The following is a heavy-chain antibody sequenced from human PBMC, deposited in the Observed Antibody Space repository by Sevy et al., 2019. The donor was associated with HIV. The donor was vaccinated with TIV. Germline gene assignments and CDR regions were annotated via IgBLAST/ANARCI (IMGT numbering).Heavy chain of an antibody. J-gene: IGHJ6*02. D-gene: IGHD2-21*01. CDR1: GLTFGEYA. CDR2: ISFDGSKH. Sequence: VGSLRLSCGVSGLTFGEYAMHWVRQAPGKGLEWVALISFDGSKHYYADSVGGRFTISRDNSKNTLYLQMNGLRAEDTAVYYCAKPLPNYSYYYGMDVWGQGTTVTASS. CDR3: AKPLPNYSYYYGMDV. V-gene: IGHV3-30*18.